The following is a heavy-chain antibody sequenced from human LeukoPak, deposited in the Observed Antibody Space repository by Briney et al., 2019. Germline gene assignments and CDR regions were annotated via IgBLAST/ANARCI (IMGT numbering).Heavy chain of an antibody. CDR2: INPNSGGT. J-gene: IGHJ4*02. Sequence: ASVKVSCKASGYTFTGYYMHWVRQAPGQGLEWMGRINPNSGGTNYAQKFQGRVTMTRDTSISTAYMELSRLRSDDTAVYYCARSEMYYYDSSGCYVGDYWGQGTLVTVSS. CDR1: GYTFTGYY. CDR3: ARSEMYYYDSSGCYVGDY. V-gene: IGHV1-2*06. D-gene: IGHD3-22*01.